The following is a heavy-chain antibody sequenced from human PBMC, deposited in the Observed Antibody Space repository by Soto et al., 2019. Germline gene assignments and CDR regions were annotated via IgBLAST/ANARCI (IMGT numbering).Heavy chain of an antibody. CDR1: GFTFRSYA. D-gene: IGHD3-9*01. CDR3: AKDRMSDNYDWDPIDI. J-gene: IGHJ3*02. Sequence: GGSLRLSCTASGFTFRSYAMSWVRQAPGKGLEWVSGVSSGGDEKYYADSVKGRFIISRDNSKSTLFLQMNSLRAEDTAIYYCAKDRMSDNYDWDPIDIWGQGTMVTVSS. CDR2: VSSGGDEK. V-gene: IGHV3-23*01.